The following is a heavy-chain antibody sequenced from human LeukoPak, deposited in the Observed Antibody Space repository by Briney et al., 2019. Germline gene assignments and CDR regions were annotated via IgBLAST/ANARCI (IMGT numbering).Heavy chain of an antibody. Sequence: GGSLRLSCATSKFNFNNYGMTWLRQAPGKGLEWVSSISGSGGSTQYADSVKGRFTISRDNAKNTLYLQTNSLRDEDTAVYYCARGPVSGYSGGVYWGQGTLVTVSS. V-gene: IGHV3-23*01. D-gene: IGHD5-12*01. J-gene: IGHJ4*02. CDR2: ISGSGGST. CDR3: ARGPVSGYSGGVY. CDR1: KFNFNNYG.